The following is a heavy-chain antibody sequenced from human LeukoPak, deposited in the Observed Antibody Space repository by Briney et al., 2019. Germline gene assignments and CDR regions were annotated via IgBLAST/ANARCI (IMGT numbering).Heavy chain of an antibody. J-gene: IGHJ4*02. CDR2: ISWNSGSI. V-gene: IGHV3-9*01. Sequence: GGSLRLSCAASGFTFDDYAMHWVRQAPGKGLEWVSGISWNSGSIGYADSVKGRFTISRDNAKNSLYLQMNSLRAEDTAVYYCASSEYYYDFWSGYPYYFDYWGQGTLVTVSS. CDR3: ASSEYYYDFWSGYPYYFDY. CDR1: GFTFDDYA. D-gene: IGHD3-3*01.